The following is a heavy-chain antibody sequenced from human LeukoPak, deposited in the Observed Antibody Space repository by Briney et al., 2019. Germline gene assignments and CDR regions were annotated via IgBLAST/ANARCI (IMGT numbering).Heavy chain of an antibody. J-gene: IGHJ3*02. V-gene: IGHV1-18*01. Sequence: ASVKVSCKASGYTFINYNIAWVRQAPGQGLEWMGWISVHNGNTYYAQKIQGRVAMTTDRSTTTAYMELRGLRSDDTAVYFCARDVSEGFGERVIDAFDIWGQGTVVIVSS. CDR2: ISVHNGNT. D-gene: IGHD3-10*01. CDR3: ARDVSEGFGERVIDAFDI. CDR1: GYTFINYN.